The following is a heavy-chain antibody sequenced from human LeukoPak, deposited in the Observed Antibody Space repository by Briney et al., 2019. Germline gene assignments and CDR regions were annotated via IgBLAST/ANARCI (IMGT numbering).Heavy chain of an antibody. D-gene: IGHD6-13*01. CDR1: GYTFTGYY. Sequence: ASVKVSCKASGYTFTGYYMHWVRQAPGQGLEWMGRIDPNSGGTKYAQKFQGRVTLTRDTSINTVYMELNTLTSDDMALYYCARGMGTSWFDHWGQGTLVTVSS. CDR3: ARGMGTSWFDH. V-gene: IGHV1-2*02. CDR2: IDPNSGGT. J-gene: IGHJ5*02.